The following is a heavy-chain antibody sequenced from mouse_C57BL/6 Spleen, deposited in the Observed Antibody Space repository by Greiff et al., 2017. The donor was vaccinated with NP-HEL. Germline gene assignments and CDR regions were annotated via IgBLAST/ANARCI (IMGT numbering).Heavy chain of an antibody. CDR3: ARYGYGSSPNFDY. V-gene: IGHV1-52*01. Sequence: VQLQQSGAELVRPGSSVKLSCKASGYTFTSYWMHWVKQRPIQGLEWIGNIDPSDSETHYNQKFKDKATLTVDKSSSTAYMQLSSLTSEDSAVYYSARYGYGSSPNFDYWGQGTTLTVSS. D-gene: IGHD1-1*01. CDR2: IDPSDSET. J-gene: IGHJ2*01. CDR1: GYTFTSYW.